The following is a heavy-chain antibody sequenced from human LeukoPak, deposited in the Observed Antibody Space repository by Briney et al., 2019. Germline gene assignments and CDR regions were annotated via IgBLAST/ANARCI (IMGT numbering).Heavy chain of an antibody. J-gene: IGHJ4*02. Sequence: PGGSLRHSCAASGFTFSNYWMSWVRQAPGRGLEWVANINQDGSEKHCVDSLKGRFTISRDNAKNSLYLQMNSLRAEDTALYYCAKVGRGGYYSFFDYWGQGTLVTVSS. V-gene: IGHV3-7*03. CDR3: AKVGRGGYYSFFDY. CDR2: INQDGSEK. D-gene: IGHD3-22*01. CDR1: GFTFSNYW.